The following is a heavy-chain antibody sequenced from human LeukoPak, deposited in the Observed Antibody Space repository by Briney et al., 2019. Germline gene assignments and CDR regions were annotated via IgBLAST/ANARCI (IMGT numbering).Heavy chain of an antibody. Sequence: PGGSLGLSCTASGFTFSDSNLNWVRQAPGKGLEWVSHISSSITIYYADSVKGRFTISRDNAKNSLYLQMNSLRDEDTAVYYCALRGFDYWGQGTLVTVSS. CDR1: GFTFSDSN. J-gene: IGHJ4*02. D-gene: IGHD3-16*01. CDR2: ISSSITI. CDR3: ALRGFDY. V-gene: IGHV3-48*02.